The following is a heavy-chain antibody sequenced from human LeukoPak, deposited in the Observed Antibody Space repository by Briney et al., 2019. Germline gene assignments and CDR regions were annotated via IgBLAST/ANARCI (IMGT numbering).Heavy chain of an antibody. J-gene: IGHJ3*02. D-gene: IGHD1-14*01. CDR3: ARVGGTMVPASSAFDI. CDR1: GGSFSGYY. Sequence: SETLSLTCAVYGGSFSGYYWSWIRQPPGKGLEWIAYIYYSGSTNYNPSLRSRVTISVDTSKNQFSLKLSSVTAADTAVYYCARVGGTMVPASSAFDIWGQGTMVTVSS. V-gene: IGHV4-59*01. CDR2: IYYSGST.